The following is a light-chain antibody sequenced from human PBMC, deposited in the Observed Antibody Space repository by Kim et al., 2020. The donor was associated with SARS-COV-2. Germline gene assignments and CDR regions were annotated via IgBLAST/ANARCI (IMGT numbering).Light chain of an antibody. Sequence: SSELTQDPAVSVALGQTVRITCQGDSLRSYYASWYQQKPGQAPILVIYGKTNRPSGIPDRFSGSGSGNTASLTITGAQAEDEADYYCNSRDNSGNHPVVFGGGTQLTVL. J-gene: IGLJ2*01. CDR2: GKT. CDR1: SLRSYY. CDR3: NSRDNSGNHPVV. V-gene: IGLV3-19*01.